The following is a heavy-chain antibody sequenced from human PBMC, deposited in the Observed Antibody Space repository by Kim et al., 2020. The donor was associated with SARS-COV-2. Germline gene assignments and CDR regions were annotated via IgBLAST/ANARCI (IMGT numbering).Heavy chain of an antibody. Sequence: ASVKVSCKASGYTFTSYGISWVRQAPGQGLEWMGWISAYNGNTNYAQKLQGRVTMTTDTSTSTAYMELRSLRSDDTAVYYCARNPQGCSGGSCYYYYGMDVWGQGTTVTVSS. D-gene: IGHD2-15*01. CDR2: ISAYNGNT. CDR3: ARNPQGCSGGSCYYYYGMDV. V-gene: IGHV1-18*01. J-gene: IGHJ6*02. CDR1: GYTFTSYG.